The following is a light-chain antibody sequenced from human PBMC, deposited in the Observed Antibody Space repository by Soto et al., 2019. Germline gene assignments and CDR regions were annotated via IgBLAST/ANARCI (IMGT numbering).Light chain of an antibody. V-gene: IGKV1-39*01. CDR3: QQSYVAPRT. J-gene: IGKJ1*01. CDR2: DAS. Sequence: DIEMTQSPSSLSASVGDRVTITCRARQSISTYLNWYHQKPGKAPKLLIYDASRLQSGVPSRFSGTGSGTDFTLTISSLQPEDFAIYYCQQSYVAPRTFGQGTRVEIK. CDR1: QSISTY.